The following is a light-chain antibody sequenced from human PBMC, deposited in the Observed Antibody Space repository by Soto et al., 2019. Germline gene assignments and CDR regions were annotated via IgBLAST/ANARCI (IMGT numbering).Light chain of an antibody. Sequence: QSLLPHPPAVSAAPGHRGTIACSGSSSNSGGNSVSSYQQLPGTAPKLLIYDDDKRPSGIPDRFSGSKSGTSATLGITGFQTGDEADYYCGSWDSSLSDYVFGTGTKVTVL. CDR1: SSNSGGNS. V-gene: IGLV1-51*01. CDR2: DDD. J-gene: IGLJ1*01. CDR3: GSWDSSLSDYV.